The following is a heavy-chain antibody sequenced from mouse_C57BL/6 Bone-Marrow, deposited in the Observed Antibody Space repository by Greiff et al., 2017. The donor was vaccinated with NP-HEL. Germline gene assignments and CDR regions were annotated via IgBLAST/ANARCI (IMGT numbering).Heavy chain of an antibody. Sequence: VKLMESGPGLVAPSQSLSITCTVSGFSLTSYGVSWVRQPPGKGLEWLGVIWGDGSTNYHSALISRLSISKDNSKSQVFLKLNSLQTDDTATYYCAKAQFYYGSSLGIYYAKDYWGQGTSVTVSS. CDR3: AKAQFYYGSSLGIYYAKDY. CDR1: GFSLTSYG. V-gene: IGHV2-3*01. D-gene: IGHD1-1*01. CDR2: IWGDGST. J-gene: IGHJ4*01.